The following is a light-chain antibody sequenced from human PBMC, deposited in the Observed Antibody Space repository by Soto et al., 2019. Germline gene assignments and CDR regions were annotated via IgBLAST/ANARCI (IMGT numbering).Light chain of an antibody. V-gene: IGKV1-9*01. J-gene: IGKJ5*01. CDR3: QQLFDSPIT. CDR1: KVISTS. CDR2: AAS. Sequence: DIELTQSPSLLAPTRGEEFTVXXRGSKVISTSLAWYQVKPGKAPKXLIYAASTLESGVPSRFSATVSGTEFSLTITSLQSEDFATYYCQQLFDSPITFGQGTRLEIK.